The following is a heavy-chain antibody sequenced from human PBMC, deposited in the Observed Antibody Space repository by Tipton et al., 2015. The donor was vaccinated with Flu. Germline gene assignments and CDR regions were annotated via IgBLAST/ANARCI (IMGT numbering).Heavy chain of an antibody. Sequence: TLSLTCIVSGDSISRSIYYWSWVRQPAGKGLEWIGRIYTSGSTNYNPSLKSRVTISVDTSKNHFSLKLSSVTAADTAVYYCARTNSYDTIDYWGQGTLVTVSS. J-gene: IGHJ4*02. CDR3: ARTNSYDTIDY. CDR1: GDSISRSIYY. CDR2: IYTSGST. D-gene: IGHD3-22*01. V-gene: IGHV4-61*02.